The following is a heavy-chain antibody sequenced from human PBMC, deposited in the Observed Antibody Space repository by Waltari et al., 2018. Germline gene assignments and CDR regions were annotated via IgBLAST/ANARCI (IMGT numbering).Heavy chain of an antibody. Sequence: EVQLVESGGDLVQPGGSLRLSCAASGFAFSSYWMHWVRQTPGKGLGGVSRIYTGASDTYYADSVKGRFTISRDNAKNTLYLQMNSRRVEDTAVYYCTRGGVGYGNFEYWGLGTLVTVSS. CDR3: TRGGVGYGNFEY. V-gene: IGHV3-74*01. CDR2: IYTGASDT. J-gene: IGHJ4*02. D-gene: IGHD5-12*01. CDR1: GFAFSSYW.